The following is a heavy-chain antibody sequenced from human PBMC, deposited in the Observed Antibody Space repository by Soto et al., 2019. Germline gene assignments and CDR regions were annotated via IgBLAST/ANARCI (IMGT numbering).Heavy chain of an antibody. CDR2: IYYTGTT. CDR3: TRARYGDHFDS. J-gene: IGHJ4*02. Sequence: PSETLSLTCTVSGGSISSGDYYWTWIRQLPGKGLEWIGYIYYTGTTYYNPSLKSRLTISVDTSKSQFSLKLASVTAADAAVYYCTRARYGDHFDSWGQGTLVTVSS. D-gene: IGHD4-17*01. CDR1: GGSISSGDYY. V-gene: IGHV4-30-4*02.